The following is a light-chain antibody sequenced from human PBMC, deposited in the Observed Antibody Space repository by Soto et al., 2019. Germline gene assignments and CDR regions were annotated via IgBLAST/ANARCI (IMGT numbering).Light chain of an antibody. CDR2: AAS. J-gene: IGKJ5*01. Sequence: DIQMTQSPSSVSASVGDRVTITCRASQGISRWLAWYQQKPGKAPKLLVYAASSLQSVLPSRFSGSGSGTDFTLTISSLQPEDFATYYCQQANSFTSSFGQGTRLEIK. V-gene: IGKV1D-12*01. CDR3: QQANSFTSS. CDR1: QGISRW.